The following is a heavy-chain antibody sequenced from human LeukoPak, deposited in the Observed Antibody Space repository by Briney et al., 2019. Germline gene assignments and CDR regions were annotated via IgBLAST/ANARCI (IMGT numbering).Heavy chain of an antibody. D-gene: IGHD3-22*01. Sequence: ASVKVSCKASGYTFTSYGISWVRQAPGQGLEWMGWISAYNGNTNYAQKFQERVTITRDMSTSTAYMELSSLRSEDTAVYYCAALGNYYDSSGYFDYWGQGTLVTVSS. J-gene: IGHJ4*02. CDR1: GYTFTSYG. CDR3: AALGNYYDSSGYFDY. CDR2: ISAYNGNT. V-gene: IGHV1-18*01.